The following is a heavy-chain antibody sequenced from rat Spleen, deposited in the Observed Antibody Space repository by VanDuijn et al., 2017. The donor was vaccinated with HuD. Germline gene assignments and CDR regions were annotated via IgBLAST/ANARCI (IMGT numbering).Heavy chain of an antibody. Sequence: EEQLQESGPGLVKPSQSLSLTCSVTGYSITNSYRWNWIRKFPGNKLEWMGYISSAVSTNYNPSLKSRIPITRDTSKNQFFLQVNSVTTEDTATYYCASSSGDVMAAWGQGPSVTVSS. CDR2: ISSAVST. CDR3: ASSSGDVMAA. CDR1: GYSITNSYR. V-gene: IGHV3-3*01. D-gene: IGHD4-3*01. J-gene: IGHJ4*01.